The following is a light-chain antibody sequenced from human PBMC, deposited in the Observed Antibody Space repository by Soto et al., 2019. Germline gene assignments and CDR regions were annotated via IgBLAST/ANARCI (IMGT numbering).Light chain of an antibody. CDR3: QQYGSSRA. CDR1: QSVSSSY. V-gene: IGKV3-20*01. CDR2: GAS. Sequence: EIVLTQSPGTLSLSPGERATLSCRASQSVSSSYLAWYQQKPGQAPRLLIYGASSRATGIPDRFSGSGSGTDFTLTISILEPEVFAVYYCQQYGSSRAFGPGTKVDIK. J-gene: IGKJ3*01.